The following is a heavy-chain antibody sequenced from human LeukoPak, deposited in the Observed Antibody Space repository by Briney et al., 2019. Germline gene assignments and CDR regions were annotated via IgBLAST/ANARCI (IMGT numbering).Heavy chain of an antibody. J-gene: IGHJ4*02. V-gene: IGHV3-30*18. CDR2: ISYDGSNK. CDR3: AKDLPADTGAFDY. D-gene: IGHD2-2*01. CDR1: GFTFSSYG. Sequence: GGSLRLSCAASGFTFSSYGMHWVRQAPGKGLEWVAVISYDGSNKYYADSVKGRFTISRDNSRNTLYLQMNSLRAEDTAVYYCAKDLPADTGAFDYWGQGTLVTVSS.